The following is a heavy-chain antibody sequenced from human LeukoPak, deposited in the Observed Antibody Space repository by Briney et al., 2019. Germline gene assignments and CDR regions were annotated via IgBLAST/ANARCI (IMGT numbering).Heavy chain of an antibody. Sequence: SETLSLTCTVSGGSISSYYWSWIRLPPGKGLEWIGYIYYTGSTNYNPSLKSRVTISVDTSKNQFSLKLRSVTAADTAVYYCARDIRYYYDSSGYYPLGYWGQGTLVTVSS. V-gene: IGHV4-59*01. J-gene: IGHJ4*02. CDR1: GGSISSYY. CDR2: IYYTGST. D-gene: IGHD3-22*01. CDR3: ARDIRYYYDSSGYYPLGY.